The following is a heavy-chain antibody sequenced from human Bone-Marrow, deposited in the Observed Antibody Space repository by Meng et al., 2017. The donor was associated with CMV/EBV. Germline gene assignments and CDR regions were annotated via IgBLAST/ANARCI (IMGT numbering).Heavy chain of an antibody. J-gene: IGHJ6*02. CDR3: ARDRPGYYDFWSGYLTHYYYYGMDV. D-gene: IGHD3-3*01. Sequence: GESLKISCAASGFTFSSYAMSWVRQAPGKGLEWVSSISSSSSYIYYADSVKGRFTISRDNAKNSLYLQMNSLRAEDTAVYYCARDRPGYYDFWSGYLTHYYYYGMDVWGQGTTVTVSS. V-gene: IGHV3-21*01. CDR2: ISSSSSYI. CDR1: GFTFSSYA.